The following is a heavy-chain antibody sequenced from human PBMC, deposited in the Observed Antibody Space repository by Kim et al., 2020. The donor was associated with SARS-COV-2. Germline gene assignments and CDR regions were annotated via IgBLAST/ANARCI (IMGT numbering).Heavy chain of an antibody. CDR3: ARHLLITTVTFYWYFDL. CDR1: RFTFSHFA. Sequence: GGSLRLSCAASRFTFSHFAMSWVRQAPGKGLEWVSGIFGSGSGTYYADSVRGRFTISRDNSRNTLYLEMNNLRAEDTAVYFCARHLLITTVTFYWYFDLWRRGTRVTVSS. V-gene: IGHV3-23*01. CDR2: IFGSGSGT. D-gene: IGHD2-21*02. J-gene: IGHJ2*01.